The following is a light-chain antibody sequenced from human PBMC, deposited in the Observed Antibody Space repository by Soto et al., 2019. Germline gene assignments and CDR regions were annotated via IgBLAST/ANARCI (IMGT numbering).Light chain of an antibody. CDR2: EVS. CDR3: TSYTTTSPYV. J-gene: IGLJ1*01. V-gene: IGLV2-14*01. Sequence: QSALTQPASVSGSPGQSITISCTGTINDVGGYDFVSWYQHHPGKAPKLMIFEVSNRPSGVSNRFSGSKSGNTASLTISGLQDEDEADYYCTSYTTTSPYVFGTGTKATVL. CDR1: INDVGGYDF.